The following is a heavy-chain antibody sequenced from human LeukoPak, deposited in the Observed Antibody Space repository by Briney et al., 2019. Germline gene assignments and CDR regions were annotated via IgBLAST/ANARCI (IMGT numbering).Heavy chain of an antibody. CDR1: GGSTSSGDYY. CDR3: ARVGEYGGFDY. D-gene: IGHD4-23*01. Sequence: PSQTLTLPCTVSGGSTSSGDYYWSWIRQPPGKGLEWIGYIYYSGRTYYNPSLKSRVTISVDTSKNQFSLKLSSVTAADTAVYYCARVGEYGGFDYWGHQRLVTVSS. CDR2: IYYSGRT. V-gene: IGHV4-30-4*01. J-gene: IGHJ4*01.